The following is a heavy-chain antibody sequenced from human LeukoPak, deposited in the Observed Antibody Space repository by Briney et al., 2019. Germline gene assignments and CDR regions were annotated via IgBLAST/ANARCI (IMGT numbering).Heavy chain of an antibody. CDR2: ISSSGSTK. J-gene: IGHJ4*02. V-gene: IGHV3-48*03. CDR1: GFTFSSYE. CDR3: ARVVVYYDSSGPNYYFDY. D-gene: IGHD3-22*01. Sequence: PGGSLRLSCVVSGFTFSSYEMNWVRQAPGKGLEWVSYISSSGSTKYYADSVKGRFTISRDNAKNSLYLQMNSLRAEDTALYHCARVVVYYDSSGPNYYFDYWGQGTLVTVSS.